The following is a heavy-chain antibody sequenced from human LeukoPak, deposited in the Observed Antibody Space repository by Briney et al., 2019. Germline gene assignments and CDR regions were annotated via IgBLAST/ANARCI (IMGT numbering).Heavy chain of an antibody. CDR3: AKTMIDYSFDY. D-gene: IGHD3-22*01. Sequence: GGSLRLSCAASGFTFSSYAMSWVRQAPGKGLEWVSSISGSGGSTYYADSVKGWFTISRDNSKNTLYLQMNSLRAEDTAVYYCAKTMIDYSFDYWGQGTLVSVSS. V-gene: IGHV3-23*01. J-gene: IGHJ4*02. CDR1: GFTFSSYA. CDR2: ISGSGGST.